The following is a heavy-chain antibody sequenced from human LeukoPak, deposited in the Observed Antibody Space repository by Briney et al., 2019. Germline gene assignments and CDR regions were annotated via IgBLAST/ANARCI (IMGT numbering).Heavy chain of an antibody. J-gene: IGHJ4*02. CDR1: GFTFSSYW. CDR3: ARDGYYYDSSGYYYYFDY. D-gene: IGHD3-22*01. V-gene: IGHV3-7*05. Sequence: GGSLRLSCAASGFTFSSYWMSWVRQAPGKGLEWVANIKQDGSEKYYVDSVKGRFTISRDNAKNSLYLQMNSLRDEDTAVYYCARDGYYYDSSGYYYYFDYWGQGTLVTVSS. CDR2: IKQDGSEK.